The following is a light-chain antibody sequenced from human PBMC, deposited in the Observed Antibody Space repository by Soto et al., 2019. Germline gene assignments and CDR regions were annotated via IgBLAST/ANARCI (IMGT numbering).Light chain of an antibody. CDR2: SNN. CDR1: SSNIGSNY. J-gene: IGLJ2*01. CDR3: ATWDDSLSGPV. V-gene: IGLV1-47*02. Sequence: QSVLTQPPSASGTPGQRVTISCSGSSSNIGSNYVYWYQQLPGTAPKLLIFSNNQRPSGVPDRFTGSKSGTSAFLAISGLRSEDEADYSCATWDDSLSGPVFGGGTKLTVL.